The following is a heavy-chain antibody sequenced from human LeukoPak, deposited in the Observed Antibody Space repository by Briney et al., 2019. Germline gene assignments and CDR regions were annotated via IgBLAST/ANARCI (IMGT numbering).Heavy chain of an antibody. J-gene: IGHJ4*02. CDR2: INPSGGST. D-gene: IGHD6-13*01. CDR1: GYTFTSYY. CDR3: ARAVAAGRRFDY. Sequence: ASVKVSCKASGYTFTSYYMHWVRQPPGQGLEWMGIINPSGGSTSYAQKFQGRVTMTRDTSTSTVYMELSSLRSEDTAVYYCARAVAAGRRFDYWGQGTLVTVSS. V-gene: IGHV1-46*01.